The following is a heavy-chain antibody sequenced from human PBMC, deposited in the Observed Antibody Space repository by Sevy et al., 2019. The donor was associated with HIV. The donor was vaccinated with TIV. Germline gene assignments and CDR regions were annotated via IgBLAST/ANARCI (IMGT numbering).Heavy chain of an antibody. CDR3: ARTYALDSSRPLTWFDP. Sequence: ASVKVSCKASGGTFSSYAISWVRQAPGQGLEWMGGIIPIFGTANYGQKFQGRVTITADESTSTAYMELSSLRSEDTAVYYCARTYALDSSRPLTWFDPWGQGTLVTVSS. V-gene: IGHV1-69*13. CDR1: GGTFSSYA. J-gene: IGHJ5*02. D-gene: IGHD6-13*01. CDR2: IIPIFGTA.